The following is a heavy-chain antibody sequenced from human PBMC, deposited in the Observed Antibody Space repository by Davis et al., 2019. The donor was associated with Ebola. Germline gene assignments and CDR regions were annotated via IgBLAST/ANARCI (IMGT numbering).Heavy chain of an antibody. J-gene: IGHJ1*01. D-gene: IGHD5-12*01. Sequence: GGSLRFSCVSSGLIFSNYAMTWVRQPPGKGLEWVSGISESGDSKHYTDSVKGRFTISRDNSKNTHYLQMNSLRAEDTAVYYCAIVPRGYDRDYWGQGTLVTVSS. CDR1: GLIFSNYA. CDR3: AIVPRGYDRDY. CDR2: ISESGDSK. V-gene: IGHV3-23*01.